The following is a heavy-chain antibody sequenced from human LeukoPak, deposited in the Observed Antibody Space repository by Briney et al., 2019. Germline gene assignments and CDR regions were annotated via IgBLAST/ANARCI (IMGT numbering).Heavy chain of an antibody. D-gene: IGHD3-22*01. CDR3: ASYDGILDP. Sequence: PSETLSLTCTVPGGSISSYYWSWIRQPPGKGLEWIGYIYYSGSTNYNPTLKSRVTISVATSKNQFSLKLSSVTAADTAVYYCASYDGILDPWGQGTLVTVSS. CDR2: IYYSGST. V-gene: IGHV4-59*01. CDR1: GGSISSYY. J-gene: IGHJ5*02.